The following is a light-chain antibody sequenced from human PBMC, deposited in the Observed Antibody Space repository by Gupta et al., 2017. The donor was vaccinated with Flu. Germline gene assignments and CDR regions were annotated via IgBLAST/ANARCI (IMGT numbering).Light chain of an antibody. CDR2: GAS. J-gene: IGKJ4*01. V-gene: IGKV3D-15*01. CDR1: QSVSSN. CDR3: QQYNNWPLT. Sequence: EIAMLPSAAPLSVSQGERATLSCRASQSVSSNLAWYQQKPGQAPRLLIYGASTRATGIPARFSGSGSGTEFTLTISSLQSEDFAVYYCQQYNNWPLTFGGGTKVEIK.